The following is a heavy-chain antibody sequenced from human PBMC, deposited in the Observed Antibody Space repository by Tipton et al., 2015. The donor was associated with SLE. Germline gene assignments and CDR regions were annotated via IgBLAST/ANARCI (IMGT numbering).Heavy chain of an antibody. D-gene: IGHD6-19*01. CDR3: ASSNLVEQWHDAFDI. Sequence: QSGPEVKKPGASVKVSCKASGYTFTSYAMNWVRQAPGQGLEWMGWINTNTGNPTYAQGFTGRFVSSLDTSVSTAYLQISSLKAEDTAVYYCASSNLVEQWHDAFDIWGQGTMVTVSS. J-gene: IGHJ3*02. CDR1: GYTFTSYA. V-gene: IGHV7-4-1*02. CDR2: INTNTGNP.